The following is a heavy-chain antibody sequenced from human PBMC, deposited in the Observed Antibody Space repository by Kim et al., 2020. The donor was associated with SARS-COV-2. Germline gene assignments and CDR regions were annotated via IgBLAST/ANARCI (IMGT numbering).Heavy chain of an antibody. D-gene: IGHD3-10*01. Sequence: GGSLRLSCAASGFTFSSYAMSWVRQAPGKGLEWVSSISGFGGSTHYADSVKGRFTISRDNSKNTLYLQMNSLRADDTAVYYCAKGHSSMGLDWGQGTLVSVSS. J-gene: IGHJ4*02. V-gene: IGHV3-23*01. CDR2: ISGFGGST. CDR3: AKGHSSMGLD. CDR1: GFTFSSYA.